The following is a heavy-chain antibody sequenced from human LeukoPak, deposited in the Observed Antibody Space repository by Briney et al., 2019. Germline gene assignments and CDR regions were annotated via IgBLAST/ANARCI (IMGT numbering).Heavy chain of an antibody. CDR1: GGSISSSSYY. CDR3: ARRYYDSSGLDY. CDR2: IYYSGST. D-gene: IGHD3-22*01. Sequence: ASETLSLTCTVSGGSISSSSYYWGWIRQPPGKGLEWIGSIYYSGSTYYNPSLKSRVTISVDTSKNQFSLKPSSVTAADTAVYYCARRYYDSSGLDYWGQGTLVTVSS. V-gene: IGHV4-39*07. J-gene: IGHJ4*02.